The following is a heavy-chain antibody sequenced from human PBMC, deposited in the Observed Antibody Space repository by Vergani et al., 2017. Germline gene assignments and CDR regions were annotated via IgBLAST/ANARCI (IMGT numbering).Heavy chain of an antibody. CDR2: IYTSGST. D-gene: IGHD1-26*01. CDR1: GGSISSGSYY. CDR3: ARAEIIVGATHNWIDA. Sequence: QVQLQESGPGLVKPSQTLSLTCTVSGGSISSGSYYWSWIRQPAGKGLEWIGRIYTSGSTNYNPSLKSRVTISVDTSKNQFSLKLSSVTAADTAVYYCARAEIIVGATHNWIDAGGEGRLVTVSS. V-gene: IGHV4-61*02. J-gene: IGHJ5*02.